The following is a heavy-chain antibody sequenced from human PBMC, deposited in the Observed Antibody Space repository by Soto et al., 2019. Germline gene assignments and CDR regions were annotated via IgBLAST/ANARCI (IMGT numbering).Heavy chain of an antibody. D-gene: IGHD3-22*01. CDR1: GYTFTSYG. CDR2: ISAYNGNT. CDR3: ARVRYYDSSGYYEDP. Sequence: ASVKVSCKASGYTFTSYGISWVREAPGQGLEWMGWISAYNGNTNYAQKLQGRVTMTTDTSTSTAYMELRSLRSDDTAVYYCARVRYYDSSGYYEDPWGQGTLVTVSS. J-gene: IGHJ5*02. V-gene: IGHV1-18*01.